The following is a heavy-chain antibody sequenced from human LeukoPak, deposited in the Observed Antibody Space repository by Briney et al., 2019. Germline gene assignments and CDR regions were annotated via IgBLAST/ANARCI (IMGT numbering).Heavy chain of an antibody. CDR2: IKEDGSEK. CDR1: GFTFSNYW. CDR3: ASGRQLGY. J-gene: IGHJ4*02. V-gene: IGHV3-7*01. Sequence: GSLSLSCAASGFTFSNYWMSWVRQAPGKGQEWVANIKEDGSEKYYVDSVKGRFTISRDNARNSLYLQMNSLRAEDTAVYYCASGRQLGYWGQGTLVTVSS. D-gene: IGHD6-13*01.